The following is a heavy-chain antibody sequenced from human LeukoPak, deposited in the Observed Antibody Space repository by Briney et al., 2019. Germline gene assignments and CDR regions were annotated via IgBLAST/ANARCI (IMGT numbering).Heavy chain of an antibody. J-gene: IGHJ4*02. D-gene: IGHD3-22*01. V-gene: IGHV3-74*01. CDR2: INTDGSSL. CDR1: GFTFSSYW. CDR3: ARRINYYDSSGYYYVRYFDS. Sequence: GGSLRLSCAASGFTFSSYWMYWVRQAPGKGPVWVARINTDGSSLNYADSVKGRFTISRDDAKNTLYLQMNSLGAEDTAVYYCARRINYYDSSGYYYVRYFDSWGQGTLVAVSS.